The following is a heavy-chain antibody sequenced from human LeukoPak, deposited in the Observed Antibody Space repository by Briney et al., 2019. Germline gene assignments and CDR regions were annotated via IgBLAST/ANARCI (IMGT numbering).Heavy chain of an antibody. D-gene: IGHD6-19*01. Sequence: SETLSLTCTVSGGSISSYYWSWIRQPPGKGLEWIGYMYYSGSTNYNPSLKSRVTISVDTSKNQFSLKVSSVTAADTAVYYCARDRVGSGWVDYWGQGTLVTVSS. J-gene: IGHJ4*02. CDR2: MYYSGST. V-gene: IGHV4-59*01. CDR3: ARDRVGSGWVDY. CDR1: GGSISSYY.